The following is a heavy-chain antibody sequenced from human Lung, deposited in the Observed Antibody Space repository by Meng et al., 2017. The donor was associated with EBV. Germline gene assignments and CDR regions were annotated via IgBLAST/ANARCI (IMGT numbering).Heavy chain of an antibody. Sequence: QVQLGQCGVELKKPGASVTVSFQASGYTFTTYAMNWVRQAPGQGLEWMGVINPSGGSTNYAQKFQGRLTMTRDTSTSTVYMELSSLRSEDTAVYYCARGDGGNGSDYWGQETLVTVSS. V-gene: IGHV1-46*01. D-gene: IGHD4-23*01. CDR2: INPSGGST. CDR3: ARGDGGNGSDY. J-gene: IGHJ4*02. CDR1: GYTFTTYA.